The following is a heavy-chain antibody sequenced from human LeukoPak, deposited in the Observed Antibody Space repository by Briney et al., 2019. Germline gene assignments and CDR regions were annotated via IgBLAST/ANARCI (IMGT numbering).Heavy chain of an antibody. J-gene: IGHJ4*02. CDR3: ARGPIQLWSYFDY. CDR1: GFTFSSYS. D-gene: IGHD5-18*01. V-gene: IGHV3-21*01. Sequence: PGGSLRLSCAASGFTFSSYSMNWVRQAPGKGLEWVSSISSSSSYIYYADSVKGRFTISRDNAKNSLYLQMNSLRAEDTAVYYCARGPIQLWSYFDYWGQGTLVTVSS. CDR2: ISSSSSYI.